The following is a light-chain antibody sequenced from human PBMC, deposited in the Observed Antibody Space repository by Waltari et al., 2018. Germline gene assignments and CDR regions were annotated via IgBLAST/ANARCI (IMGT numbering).Light chain of an antibody. Sequence: QSALTQPASVSGSPGQSITISCTGTSSDVGGYNYCSWYQHHPGKAPKLMIYDVNKRTSGVSDRFSGSKSGNTASLTISGLQTEDEADYYCTSYTSSSTYVFGIGTKVTVL. J-gene: IGLJ1*01. CDR1: SSDVGGYNY. V-gene: IGLV2-14*03. CDR3: TSYTSSSTYV. CDR2: DVN.